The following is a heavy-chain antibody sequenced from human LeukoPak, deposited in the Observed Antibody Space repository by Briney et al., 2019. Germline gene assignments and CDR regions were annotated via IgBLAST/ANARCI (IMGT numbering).Heavy chain of an antibody. CDR1: GGSISSYY. CDR3: ARAVAVAGNYYYYMDV. J-gene: IGHJ6*03. Sequence: KPSETLSLTCTVSGGSISSYYWSWIRQPAGKGLEWIGRIYHSGSTYYNPSLKSRVTISVDTSKNQFSLKLSSVTAADTAVYYCARAVAVAGNYYYYMDVWGKGTTVTVSS. V-gene: IGHV4-4*07. CDR2: IYHSGST. D-gene: IGHD6-19*01.